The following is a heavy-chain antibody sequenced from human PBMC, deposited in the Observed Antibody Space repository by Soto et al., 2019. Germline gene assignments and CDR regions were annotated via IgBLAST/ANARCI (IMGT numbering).Heavy chain of an antibody. CDR2: ISSSGGAI. CDR1: GFSFSDYT. J-gene: IGHJ6*02. V-gene: IGHV3-48*02. CDR3: ARAHGGTTWFVAVYYFCGMDV. D-gene: IGHD3-10*01. Sequence: EVQLVESGGDLVQPGGSLRLSCAASGFSFSDYTMTWVRQAPGRGLEFVSHISSSGGAIFYAESVKGRFTVSKDNAKNSVYLQMNSLRDEDTAVYFCARAHGGTTWFVAVYYFCGMDVWGQGTAVTVSS.